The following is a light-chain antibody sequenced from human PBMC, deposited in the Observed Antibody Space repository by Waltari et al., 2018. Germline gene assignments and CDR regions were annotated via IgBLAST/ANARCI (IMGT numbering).Light chain of an antibody. CDR3: SSYAGSNTVL. CDR1: SSDIGGYNY. Sequence: QAALTQPRPVSGSPGQSVTISCTGTSSDIGGYNYVSWYQQHPGTAPKLMIYEVSKPPSGVSDRFSGSKSGNTASLTISGLQAEDEADYYCSSYAGSNTVLFGGGTRLTVL. CDR2: EVS. J-gene: IGLJ2*01. V-gene: IGLV2-11*01.